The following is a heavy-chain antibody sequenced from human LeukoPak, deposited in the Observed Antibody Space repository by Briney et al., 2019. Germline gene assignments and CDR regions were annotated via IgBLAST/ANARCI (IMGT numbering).Heavy chain of an antibody. CDR2: INAGNGNT. CDR1: GYTFTSYA. V-gene: IGHV1-3*01. CDR3: ARDRGYSYGYFDY. D-gene: IGHD5-18*01. J-gene: IGHJ4*02. Sequence: ASVKVSCKASGYTFTSYAMHWVRQAPGQRLEWMGWINAGNGNTKYSQKFQGRVTITRNTSASTAYMELSSLRSEDTAVYYCARDRGYSYGYFDYWGQGTLVTVSP.